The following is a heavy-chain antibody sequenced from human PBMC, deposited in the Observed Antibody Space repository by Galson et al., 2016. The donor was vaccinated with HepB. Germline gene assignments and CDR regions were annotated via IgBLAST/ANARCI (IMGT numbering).Heavy chain of an antibody. CDR3: AKDSTDYYDGSGYYSYFDY. CDR1: GFTFSSYA. D-gene: IGHD3-22*01. J-gene: IGHJ4*02. CDR2: ISGRTGNT. V-gene: IGHV3-23*01. Sequence: SLRLSCAASGFTFSSYAMTWVRQAPGKGLEWVSAISGRTGNTYYADLVKGRFTISRDKSKNTLYLQVNSLRVDDTAVYYCAKDSTDYYDGSGYYSYFDYWGQGTLVTVSS.